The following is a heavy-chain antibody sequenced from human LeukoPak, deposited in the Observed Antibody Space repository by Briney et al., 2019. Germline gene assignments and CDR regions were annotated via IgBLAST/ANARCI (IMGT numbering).Heavy chain of an antibody. J-gene: IGHJ4*02. CDR2: INSDGSST. V-gene: IGHV3-74*01. CDR3: AGTSSSWNAPGY. CDR1: GFTFSSYW. D-gene: IGHD6-13*01. Sequence: PGGSLRLSCAASGFTFSSYWMHWVRQAPGKGLVWVSRINSDGSSTSYADSVKGRFTISRDNARNTQYLQMNSLRAEDTAVYYCAGTSSSWNAPGYWGQGTLVTVSS.